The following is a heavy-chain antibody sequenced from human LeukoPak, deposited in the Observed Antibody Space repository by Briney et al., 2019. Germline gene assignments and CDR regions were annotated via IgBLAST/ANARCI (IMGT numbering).Heavy chain of an antibody. Sequence: GGSLRLSCAASGFTFSSSVMSWVRQVPGKGLEWVSGISASGGSTYYADSVKGRFTISRDNSKNTLYLQMNSLRAEDTAVYYCAKDILPEYYYDSSGYQPPGYWGQGTLVTVSS. CDR1: GFTFSSSV. V-gene: IGHV3-23*01. CDR2: ISASGGST. J-gene: IGHJ4*02. D-gene: IGHD3-22*01. CDR3: AKDILPEYYYDSSGYQPPGY.